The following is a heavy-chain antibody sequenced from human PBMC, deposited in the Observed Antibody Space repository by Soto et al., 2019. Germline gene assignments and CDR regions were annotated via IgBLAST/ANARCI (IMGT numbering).Heavy chain of an antibody. J-gene: IGHJ6*02. V-gene: IGHV1-18*01. CDR1: GYTFTSYG. CDR3: ARVGDFWSGYLLYYYYGMDV. Sequence: ASVKVSCKASGYTFTSYGISWVRQAPGKGLEWMGWTSAYNGNTNYAQKLQGRVTMTTDTSTSTAYMELRSLISDDTAVYYCARVGDFWSGYLLYYYYGMDVWGQGTTVTV. CDR2: TSAYNGNT. D-gene: IGHD3-3*01.